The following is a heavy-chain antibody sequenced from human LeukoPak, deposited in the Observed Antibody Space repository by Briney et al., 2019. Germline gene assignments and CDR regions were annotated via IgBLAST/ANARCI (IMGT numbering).Heavy chain of an antibody. D-gene: IGHD6-19*01. CDR1: GGSISDYY. CDR2: IYSSGST. V-gene: IGHV4-4*07. Sequence: SETLSLTCTVSGGSISDYYWSCIRQPAGKGLEWIGRIYSSGSTNYNPSLKSRVTISVDKSKNQFSLKMTSVTAADTAVYYCARMVQGYSSVWPETGNNWFDPWGQGTLVTVSS. CDR3: ARMVQGYSSVWPETGNNWFDP. J-gene: IGHJ5*02.